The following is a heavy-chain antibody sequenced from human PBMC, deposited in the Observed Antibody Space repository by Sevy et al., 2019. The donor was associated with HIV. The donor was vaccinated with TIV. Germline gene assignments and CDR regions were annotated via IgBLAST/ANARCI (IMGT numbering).Heavy chain of an antibody. CDR2: INPNGGGT. Sequence: ASVKVSCKASGYYFTGYYVHWVRQAPGQGLEWMGWINPNGGGTNIGQKFHGRVTLSRDTSITTAYLELIRLRSNDTVVYYCAKSVYGSGTYLNDYWGQGTLVTVSS. CDR1: GYYFTGYY. D-gene: IGHD3-10*01. CDR3: AKSVYGSGTYLNDY. V-gene: IGHV1-2*02. J-gene: IGHJ4*02.